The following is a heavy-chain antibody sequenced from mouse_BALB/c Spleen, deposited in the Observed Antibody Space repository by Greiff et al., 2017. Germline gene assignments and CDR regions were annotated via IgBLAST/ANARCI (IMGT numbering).Heavy chain of an antibody. V-gene: IGHV5-4*02. CDR3: ARARELGRAWFAY. Sequence: EVMLVESGGGLVKPGGSLKLSCAASGFTFSDYYMYWVRQTPEKRLEWVATISDGGSYTYYPDSVKGRFTISRDNAKNNLYLQMSSLKSEDTAMYYCARARELGRAWFAYWGQGTLVTVSA. D-gene: IGHD4-1*01. J-gene: IGHJ3*01. CDR2: ISDGGSYT. CDR1: GFTFSDYY.